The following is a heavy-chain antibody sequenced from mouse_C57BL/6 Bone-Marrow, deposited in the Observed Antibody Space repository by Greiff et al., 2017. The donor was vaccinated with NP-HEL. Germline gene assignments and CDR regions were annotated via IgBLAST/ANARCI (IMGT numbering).Heavy chain of an antibody. Sequence: MQLQQPGAELVKPGASVKMSCKASGYTFTSYWITWVKQRPGQGLEWIGDIYPGSGSTNYNEKFKSKATLTVDTSSSTAYMQLSSLTSEDSAVYYCAKIYDGYYWAMDYWGQGTSVTVSS. D-gene: IGHD2-3*01. J-gene: IGHJ4*01. V-gene: IGHV1-55*01. CDR1: GYTFTSYW. CDR3: AKIYDGYYWAMDY. CDR2: IYPGSGST.